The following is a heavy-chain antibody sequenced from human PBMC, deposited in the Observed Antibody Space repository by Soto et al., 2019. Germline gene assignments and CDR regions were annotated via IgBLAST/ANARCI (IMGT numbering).Heavy chain of an antibody. CDR1: GYTFTGYN. V-gene: IGHV1-2*02. CDR3: ARAGVVVAATRIGWFDP. Sequence: VASVKVSCKASGYTFTGYNMHWVRQAPGQGLEWMGWINPNSGGTNYAQKFQGRVTMTRDTSISTAYMELSRLRSDDTAVYYCARAGVVVAATRIGWFDPWGQGTLVTVSS. D-gene: IGHD2-15*01. J-gene: IGHJ5*02. CDR2: INPNSGGT.